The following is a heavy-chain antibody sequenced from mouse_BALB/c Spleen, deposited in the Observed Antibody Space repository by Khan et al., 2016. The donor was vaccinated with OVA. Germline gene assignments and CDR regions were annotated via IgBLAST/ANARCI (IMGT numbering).Heavy chain of an antibody. CDR2: ISYSGGT. Sequence: EVQLQESGPGLVKPSQSLSLTCTVTGNSITSGYAWNWIRQFPGNKLEWMGYISYSGGTSYTPSLKSRISITRDTSKNQFFLQLNSVTTEDTATYYCARGNYYGYYFDYWGQGTTLTVSS. D-gene: IGHD1-1*01. CDR1: GNSITSGYA. V-gene: IGHV3-2*02. J-gene: IGHJ2*01. CDR3: ARGNYYGYYFDY.